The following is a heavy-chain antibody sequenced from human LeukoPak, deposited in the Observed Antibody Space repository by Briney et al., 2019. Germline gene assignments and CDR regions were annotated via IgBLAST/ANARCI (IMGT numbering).Heavy chain of an antibody. D-gene: IGHD4-17*01. CDR3: AKSLYGDYGY. J-gene: IGHJ4*02. V-gene: IGHV3-30*18. CDR1: GFTFSSYG. Sequence: GGSLRLSCAASGFTFSSYGMHWVRQAPGKGLEWVAVISYDGSNKYYAGPVKGRFTISRDNSKNTLYLQMNSLRAEDTAVYYCAKSLYGDYGYWGQGPLFTVSS. CDR2: ISYDGSNK.